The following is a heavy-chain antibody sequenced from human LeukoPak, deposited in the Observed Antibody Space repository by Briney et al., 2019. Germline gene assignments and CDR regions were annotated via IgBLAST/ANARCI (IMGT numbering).Heavy chain of an antibody. J-gene: IGHJ4*02. D-gene: IGHD4-23*01. CDR3: ARDLTVVTTVGSLRPLPFDY. CDR1: GGTFSSYA. V-gene: IGHV1-69*13. Sequence: ASVKVSCKASGGTFSSYAISWVRQAPGQGLEWMGGIIPIFGTADYAQKFQGRVTITADESTSTAYMELSSLRSEDTAVYYCARDLTVVTTVGSLRPLPFDYWGQGTLVTVSS. CDR2: IIPIFGTA.